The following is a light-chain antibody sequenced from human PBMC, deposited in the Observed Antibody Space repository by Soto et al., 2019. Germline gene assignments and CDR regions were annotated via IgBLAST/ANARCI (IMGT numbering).Light chain of an antibody. CDR1: QNINSW. J-gene: IGKJ1*01. CDR3: QHYNSYSEA. V-gene: IGKV1-5*03. CDR2: KAS. Sequence: DIQMTQSPSTLSASVGDRVTITCRASQNINSWLAWYQQKPGKAPNLLIYKASTLKSGVPSRFSGSGSGTEFTLTISSLQPDDFATYYCQHYNSYSEAFGQGTKVDI.